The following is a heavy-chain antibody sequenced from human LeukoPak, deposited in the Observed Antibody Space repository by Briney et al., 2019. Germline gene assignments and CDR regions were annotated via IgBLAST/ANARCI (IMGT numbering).Heavy chain of an antibody. Sequence: PSETLSLTCTVSGGSISSYFWSWIRQPPGKGLVWIGYIYYSGSTNYNPSLKSRVTMSVDTSKNQFSLKLSSVTAADTAVYYCARIDRAVAGTIDYWGQGTLVTVSS. CDR3: ARIDRAVAGTIDY. CDR1: GGSISSYF. D-gene: IGHD6-19*01. J-gene: IGHJ4*02. CDR2: IYYSGST. V-gene: IGHV4-59*08.